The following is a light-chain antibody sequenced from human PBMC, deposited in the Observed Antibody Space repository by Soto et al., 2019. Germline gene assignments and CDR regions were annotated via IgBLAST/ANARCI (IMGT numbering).Light chain of an antibody. V-gene: IGKV3-20*01. CDR1: QSVSSSY. J-gene: IGKJ1*01. CDR3: QQYGRCMWT. Sequence: EIVLTQSPGTLSLSPGERATLSCRASQSVSSSYLAWYQQKPGQAPRLLIYGASSRATGIPDRFSGSGSRTDFTLTISRLEPEDVQVYYCQQYGRCMWTFGHGTKVEIK. CDR2: GAS.